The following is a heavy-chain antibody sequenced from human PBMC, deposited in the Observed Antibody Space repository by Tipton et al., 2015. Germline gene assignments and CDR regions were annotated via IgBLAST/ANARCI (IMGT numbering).Heavy chain of an antibody. D-gene: IGHD3-9*01. J-gene: IGHJ4*02. CDR3: ACQDYDSLTRDYQTVDY. V-gene: IGHV4-59*08. Sequence: GLVKPSETLSLTCTVSGGSINNNYWSWIRQPPGKGLEYMGYVFNNGDSNYNPSLKSRVSMSVDTSKNQISLKLTSVTAADTAVYYCACQDYDSLTRDYQTVDYWGQGTLVTVSS. CDR1: GGSINNNY. CDR2: VFNNGDS.